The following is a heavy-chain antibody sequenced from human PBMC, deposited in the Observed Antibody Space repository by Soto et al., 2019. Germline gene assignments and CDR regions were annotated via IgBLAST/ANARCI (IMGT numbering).Heavy chain of an antibody. CDR2: IIPIFGTA. CDR3: ARGSRAVAGTSDFDY. D-gene: IGHD6-19*01. Sequence: GASVKVSCKASGGTFSSYAISWVRQAPGQGLEWMGGIIPIFGTANYAQKFQGRVTITADESTSTAYMELSSLRSEDTAVYYCARGSRAVAGTSDFDYRGQGTLVTVSS. CDR1: GGTFSSYA. V-gene: IGHV1-69*13. J-gene: IGHJ4*02.